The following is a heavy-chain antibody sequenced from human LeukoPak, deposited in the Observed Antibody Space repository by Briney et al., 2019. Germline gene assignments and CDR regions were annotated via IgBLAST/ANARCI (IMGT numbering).Heavy chain of an antibody. Sequence: PSETLSLTCAVYGGSFSGYYCSWIRQPPGKGLEWIGEINHSGSTNYNPSLKSRVTISVDTSKNQFSLKLSSVTAADTAVYYCARRAVRIAVNYWGQGTLVTVSS. CDR3: ARRAVRIAVNY. CDR2: INHSGST. CDR1: GGSFSGYY. J-gene: IGHJ4*02. V-gene: IGHV4-34*01. D-gene: IGHD6-19*01.